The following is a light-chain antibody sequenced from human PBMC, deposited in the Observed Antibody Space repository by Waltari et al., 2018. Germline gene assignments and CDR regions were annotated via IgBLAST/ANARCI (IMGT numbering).Light chain of an antibody. CDR3: QQYYSTPLT. Sequence: DIVMTQSPDSLAVSLGERVTINCRPSQNLLYNSDNKNYLAWFQQKPGQPPKLLIYWASTRESGVPDRFSGSGSGTEFTLTISSLQAADVAVYYCQQYYSTPLTFGGGTKVEIK. CDR1: QNLLYNSDNKNY. CDR2: WAS. J-gene: IGKJ4*01. V-gene: IGKV4-1*01.